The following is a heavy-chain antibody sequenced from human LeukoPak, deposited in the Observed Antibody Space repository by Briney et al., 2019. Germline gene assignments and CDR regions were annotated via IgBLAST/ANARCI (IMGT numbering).Heavy chain of an antibody. CDR1: GGSISSYS. CDR3: ARLGVGATLIPYYYMDV. J-gene: IGHJ6*03. D-gene: IGHD1-26*01. V-gene: IGHV4-59*01. CDR2: IYYSGST. Sequence: PSETLSLTCTVSGGSISSYSWSWIRQPPGKGLEWIGYIYYSGSTNYNPSLKSRVTISVDTSKNQFSLKLSSVTAADTAVYYCARLGVGATLIPYYYMDVWGKGTTVTVSS.